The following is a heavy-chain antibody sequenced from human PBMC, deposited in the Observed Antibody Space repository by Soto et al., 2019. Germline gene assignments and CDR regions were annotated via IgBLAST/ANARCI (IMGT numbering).Heavy chain of an antibody. CDR2: ISYDGSNK. CDR1: GFTFSSYA. J-gene: IGHJ4*02. D-gene: IGHD6-6*01. CDR3: AGAGIAARPPAF. V-gene: IGHV3-30-3*01. Sequence: GGSLRLSCAASGFTFSSYAMHWVRQAPGKGLEWVAVISYDGSNKYYADSVKGRFTISRDNSKNTLYLQMNSLRAEDTAVYYCAGAGIAARPPAFWGQGTLVTVSS.